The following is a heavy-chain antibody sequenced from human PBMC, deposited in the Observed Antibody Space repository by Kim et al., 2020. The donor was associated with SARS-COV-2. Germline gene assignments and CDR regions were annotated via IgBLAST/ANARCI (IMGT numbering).Heavy chain of an antibody. CDR1: GFTFSNYA. D-gene: IGHD3-22*01. Sequence: GGSLRLSCAASGFTFSNYAMNWVRQAPGKGLEWVSCISASGGDTYYADSVKGRFTISRDNSKNTLYLQINSPRAEDTATYYCAKAPHSSGYYASLFTFDYWGQGTLVTVSS. CDR3: AKAPHSSGYYASLFTFDY. J-gene: IGHJ4*02. CDR2: ISASGGDT. V-gene: IGHV3-23*01.